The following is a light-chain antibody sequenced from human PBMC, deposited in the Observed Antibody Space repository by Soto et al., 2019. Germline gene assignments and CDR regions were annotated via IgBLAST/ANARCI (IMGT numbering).Light chain of an antibody. J-gene: IGKJ3*01. Sequence: DIQMTQSPSSLSASVGDRVTITFRASQGITNSLAWYQHKPGKIPKLLIYAASTLQSRVPSRFSGSGSGTDFTLTISSLQPEDVASYYCQKYNSPPFTFGPGTKVDI. CDR2: AAS. CDR3: QKYNSPPFT. V-gene: IGKV1-27*01. CDR1: QGITNS.